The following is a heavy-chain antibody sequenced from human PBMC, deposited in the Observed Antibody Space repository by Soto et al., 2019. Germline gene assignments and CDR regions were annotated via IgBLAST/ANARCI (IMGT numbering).Heavy chain of an antibody. V-gene: IGHV3-21*01. CDR2: ITSGSDYI. CDR3: ARAGATAIQLRLNWFDT. CDR1: GFTFSTYD. J-gene: IGHJ5*02. D-gene: IGHD2-21*02. Sequence: GGSLRLSCAASGFTFSTYDMSWVRQAPGKGLEWVSSITSGSDYIYYADSVKGRFTISRDNAEKSLYLQMNSLGVEDTAVYYCARAGATAIQLRLNWFDTWGQGTPVTVSS.